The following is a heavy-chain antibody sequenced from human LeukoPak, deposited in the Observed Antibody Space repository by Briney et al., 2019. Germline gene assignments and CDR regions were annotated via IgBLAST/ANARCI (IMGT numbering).Heavy chain of an antibody. CDR3: ARLGCTAGSCYSYFDS. V-gene: IGHV4-34*01. D-gene: IGHD2-15*01. Sequence: KPSETLSLTCAVYGGSFSGYYWSWIRQPPGKGLEWIGEIDHSGSTNYNPSLKSRVTISVDTSKNQFSLKLSSVTAADTAVYYCARLGCTAGSCYSYFDSWGQGTLVTVSS. J-gene: IGHJ4*02. CDR1: GGSFSGYY. CDR2: IDHSGST.